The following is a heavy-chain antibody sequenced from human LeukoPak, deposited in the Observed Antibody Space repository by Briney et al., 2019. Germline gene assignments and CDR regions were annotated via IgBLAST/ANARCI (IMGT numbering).Heavy chain of an antibody. Sequence: GGSLRLSCAASGFTFSSYSMNWVRQAPGKGLEWVSYISSSSSTIYYADSVKGRFTISRDNGKNSLYLQMNSLRDEDTAVYYCASNYLYSGSSGIYFDYWGQGTLVTVSS. CDR3: ASNYLYSGSSGIYFDY. CDR2: ISSSSSTI. J-gene: IGHJ4*02. V-gene: IGHV3-48*02. D-gene: IGHD1-26*01. CDR1: GFTFSSYS.